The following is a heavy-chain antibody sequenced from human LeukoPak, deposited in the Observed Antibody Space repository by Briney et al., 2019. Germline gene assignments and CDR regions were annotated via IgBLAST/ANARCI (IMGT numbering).Heavy chain of an antibody. D-gene: IGHD3-16*01. Sequence: PGVSLRLSCAASGFTFSSYAMSWVRQAPGKGLEWVSAISGSGGSTYYADSVKGRFTISRDNSKNTLYLQMNSLRAEDTAVYYCAKDPRIMITFGGLNWFDPWGQGTLVTVSS. CDR2: ISGSGGST. CDR3: AKDPRIMITFGGLNWFDP. CDR1: GFTFSSYA. V-gene: IGHV3-23*01. J-gene: IGHJ5*02.